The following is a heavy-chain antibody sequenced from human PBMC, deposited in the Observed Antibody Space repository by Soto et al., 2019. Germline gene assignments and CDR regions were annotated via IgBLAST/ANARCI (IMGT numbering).Heavy chain of an antibody. D-gene: IGHD2-8*01. V-gene: IGHV3-74*01. Sequence: EVELVESGGGLVQPGGSLRLSCAASGFTFSMYWMHWVRQVSGKGLVWVSRINPDGRGTNYADSVRGRFTISRDNAQNTLYLQMNSLRAEDTAIYYCARSENGNFRGWGQGTLVTVSS. J-gene: IGHJ4*02. CDR1: GFTFSMYW. CDR2: INPDGRGT. CDR3: ARSENGNFRG.